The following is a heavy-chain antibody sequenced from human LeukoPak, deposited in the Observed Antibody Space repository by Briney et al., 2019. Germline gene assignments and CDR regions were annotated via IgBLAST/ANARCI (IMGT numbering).Heavy chain of an antibody. CDR2: IYPGDSDT. V-gene: IGHV5-51*01. CDR3: ARLRGDSSSLY. CDR1: GYSFTNLW. Sequence: GESLKISCQGSGYSFTNLWIGWVRQPPGKGLEWMGIIYPGDSDTRYSPSFQGQVTISADRSISTVYLQWSSLKASDTAMYYCARLRGDSSSLYWGQGTLVTVSS. J-gene: IGHJ4*02. D-gene: IGHD6-6*01.